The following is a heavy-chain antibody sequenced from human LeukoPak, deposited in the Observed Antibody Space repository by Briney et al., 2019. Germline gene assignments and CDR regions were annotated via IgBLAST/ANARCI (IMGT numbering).Heavy chain of an antibody. V-gene: IGHV3-21*01. Sequence: GGSLRLSCAASGFTFSSYSMNWVRQAPGKGLEWVSSISSSSSYIYYADSVKGRSTISRDNAKNSLYLQMNSLRAEDTAVYYCARDLSLLSYFDYWGQGTLVTVSS. CDR1: GFTFSSYS. J-gene: IGHJ4*02. CDR2: ISSSSSYI. CDR3: ARDLSLLSYFDY. D-gene: IGHD2-2*01.